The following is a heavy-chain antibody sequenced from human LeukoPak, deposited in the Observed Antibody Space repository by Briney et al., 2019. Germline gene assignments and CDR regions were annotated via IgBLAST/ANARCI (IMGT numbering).Heavy chain of an antibody. CDR1: GFTFSSYD. CDR2: IGTAGEI. Sequence: GGSLRLSCAASGFTFSSYDIHWVRQATGKGLEWVSGIGTAGEIYYPGSVKGRFTISRENAKNSLYLQMNSLSAGDTAVYYCARAAYSSTWYSRYFDLWGRGTLVTVSS. CDR3: ARAAYSSTWYSRYFDL. V-gene: IGHV3-13*01. D-gene: IGHD6-13*01. J-gene: IGHJ2*01.